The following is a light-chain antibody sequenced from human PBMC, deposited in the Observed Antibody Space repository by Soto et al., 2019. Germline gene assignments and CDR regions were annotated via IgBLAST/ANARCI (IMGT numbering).Light chain of an antibody. J-gene: IGLJ2*01. CDR3: ASWDDSLNAVV. CDR2: TNN. Sequence: QSVLTQPPSASGTPGQTITISCSGRYSNIETNAVSWYQQVPGTAPKLLSHTNNQRPSGVPDRFSGPKSGTSASLAISGLQSEDEADYYCASWDDSLNAVVFGGGTKLTVL. V-gene: IGLV1-44*01. CDR1: YSNIETNA.